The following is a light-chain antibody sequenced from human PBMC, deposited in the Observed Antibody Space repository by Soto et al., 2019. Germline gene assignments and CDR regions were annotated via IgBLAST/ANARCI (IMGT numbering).Light chain of an antibody. Sequence: QSVLTRPPSASGSPGQSVTVSCTGTSNDIGAYNYVSWYQQHPGKAPKLIIYEVLRRPSGVPDRFSASKSGNTASLTVSALQPGDEADYYCFSYAGMETAVFGTGTKVTVL. CDR2: EVL. CDR3: FSYAGMETAV. CDR1: SNDIGAYNY. J-gene: IGLJ1*01. V-gene: IGLV2-8*01.